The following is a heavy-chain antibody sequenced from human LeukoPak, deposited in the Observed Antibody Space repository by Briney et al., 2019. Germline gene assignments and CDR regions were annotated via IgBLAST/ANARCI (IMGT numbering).Heavy chain of an antibody. CDR1: GGSISSYY. J-gene: IGHJ4*02. V-gene: IGHV4-59*12. CDR2: IYYSGST. Sequence: SETLSLTCTVSGGSISSYYWSWIRQPPGKGLEWIGYIYYSGSTNYNPSLKSRVTISVDTSKNQFSLKLSSVTAADTAVYYCAGMATIPYYFDYWGQGTLVTVSS. D-gene: IGHD5-12*01. CDR3: AGMATIPYYFDY.